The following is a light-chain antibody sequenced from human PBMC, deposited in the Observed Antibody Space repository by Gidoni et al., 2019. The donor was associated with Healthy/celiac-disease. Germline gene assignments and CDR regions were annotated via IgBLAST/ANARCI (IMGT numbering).Light chain of an antibody. V-gene: IGKV3-15*01. CDR1: QSVSSN. J-gene: IGKJ1*01. Sequence: PGERATLPCRASQSVSSNLAWYQQKPGQAPRLLIYGASTRATGIPARFSGSGSGTEFTLTISSLQSEDFAVYYCQQYNNWPPWTFGQGTKVEIK. CDR2: GAS. CDR3: QQYNNWPPWT.